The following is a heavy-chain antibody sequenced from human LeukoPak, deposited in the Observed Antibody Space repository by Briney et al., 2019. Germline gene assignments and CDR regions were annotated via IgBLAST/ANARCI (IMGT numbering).Heavy chain of an antibody. V-gene: IGHV4-31*03. CDR3: AGIGERIFDY. CDR2: IYYSGST. J-gene: IGHJ4*02. D-gene: IGHD3-10*01. CDR1: GGSISSGGYY. Sequence: SETLSLTCTVSGGSISSGGYYWSWIRQHPAKGLEWIGNIYYSGSTYYNPSLKSRVTISVGTSKNQFSLKLSSVTAADTAVYYCAGIGERIFDYWGQGTLVTVSS.